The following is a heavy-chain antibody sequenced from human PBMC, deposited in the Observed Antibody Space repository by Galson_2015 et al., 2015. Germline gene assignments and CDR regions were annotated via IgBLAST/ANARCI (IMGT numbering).Heavy chain of an antibody. CDR1: GYTLTELS. CDR3: ATGRPPHIAVAGGGYMDV. CDR2: FDPEDGET. D-gene: IGHD6-19*01. Sequence: SVKVSCKVSGYTLTELSMHWVRQAPGKGLEWMGGFDPEDGETIYAQKFQGRVTMTEDTSTDTAYMELSSLRSEDTAVYYCATGRPPHIAVAGGGYMDVWGKGTTVTVSS. V-gene: IGHV1-24*01. J-gene: IGHJ6*03.